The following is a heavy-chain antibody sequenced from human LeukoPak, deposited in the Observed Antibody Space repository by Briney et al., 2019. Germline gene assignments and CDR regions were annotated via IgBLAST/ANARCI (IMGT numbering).Heavy chain of an antibody. Sequence: SETLSLTCTVSGGSISSSSYYWGWIRQPPGKGLEWIGSIYYSGSAYYNPSLKSRVTISVDTSKNQFSLKLSSVTAADTAVYYCARLGIAAAGTGFDYWGQGTLVTVSS. CDR3: ARLGIAAAGTGFDY. V-gene: IGHV4-39*01. CDR2: IYYSGSA. J-gene: IGHJ4*02. CDR1: GGSISSSSYY. D-gene: IGHD6-13*01.